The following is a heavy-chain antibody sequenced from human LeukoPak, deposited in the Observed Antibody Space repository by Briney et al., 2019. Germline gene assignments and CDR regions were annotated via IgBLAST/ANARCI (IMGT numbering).Heavy chain of an antibody. D-gene: IGHD6-19*01. J-gene: IGHJ4*02. CDR3: AGNSGWYPYYFDQ. Sequence: SETLSLTCTVSGGSISSYYWNWIRQPLGKGLEWIGYIYYSGSTNYNPSLKSRVTISVDTSKNQFSLKLSSVTAADTAVYYCAGNSGWYPYYFDQWGQGTLVTVSS. CDR1: GGSISSYY. CDR2: IYYSGST. V-gene: IGHV4-59*01.